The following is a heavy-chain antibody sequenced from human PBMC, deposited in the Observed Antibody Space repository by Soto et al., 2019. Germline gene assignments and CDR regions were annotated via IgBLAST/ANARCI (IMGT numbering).Heavy chain of an antibody. D-gene: IGHD1-1*01. CDR1: GFSLTTSGMC. Sequence: GSGPTLVNPTQTLTLTCTFSGFSLTTSGMCVSWIRQPPGKALEWLARIDWDDDKYYSTSLKTRLTISKDTSKNQVVLTMTNMDPVDTATYYGARIQQKQLAIDHWGQGTLVNVAS. CDR3: ARIQQKQLAIDH. CDR2: IDWDDDK. J-gene: IGHJ4*02. V-gene: IGHV2-70*11.